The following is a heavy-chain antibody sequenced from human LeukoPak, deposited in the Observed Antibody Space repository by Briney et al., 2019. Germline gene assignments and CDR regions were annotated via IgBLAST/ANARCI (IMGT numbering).Heavy chain of an antibody. D-gene: IGHD6-6*01. Sequence: ASVKVSCKASGGTFSSYAISWVRQAPGQGLEWMGGIIPIFGTANYAQKFQGRVTITTDESTSTAYMELSSLRSEDTAVYYCARGIAARRPEIDFDYWGQGTLVTVSS. CDR2: IIPIFGTA. V-gene: IGHV1-69*05. CDR3: ARGIAARRPEIDFDY. J-gene: IGHJ4*02. CDR1: GGTFSSYA.